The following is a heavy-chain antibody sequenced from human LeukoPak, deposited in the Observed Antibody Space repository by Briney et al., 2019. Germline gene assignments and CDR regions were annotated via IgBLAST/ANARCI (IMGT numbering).Heavy chain of an antibody. V-gene: IGHV4-34*01. Sequence: KPSETLSLTCAVYGGSFSGYYWSWIRQPPGKGLEWIGETNHSGSTNYNPSLKSRVTISVDTSKNQFSLKLSSVTAADTAVYYCADTAYDFWSGYSKTIYWGQGTLVTVSS. D-gene: IGHD3-3*01. CDR3: ADTAYDFWSGYSKTIY. J-gene: IGHJ4*02. CDR2: TNHSGST. CDR1: GGSFSGYY.